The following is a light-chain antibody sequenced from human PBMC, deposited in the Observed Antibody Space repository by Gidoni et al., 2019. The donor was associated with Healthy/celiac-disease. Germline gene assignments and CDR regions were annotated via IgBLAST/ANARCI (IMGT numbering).Light chain of an antibody. CDR3: QQYNSYLLT. V-gene: IGKV1-5*03. Sequence: DIQMTQSPSTLSASVGDRVTITCRASQSISSWLAWYQQKPVKAPKLLIYKASSLESGVPSRFSVSVSGTEFTLTISILQPDDFATYYCQQYNSYLLTFXGXTKVEIK. CDR2: KAS. J-gene: IGKJ4*01. CDR1: QSISSW.